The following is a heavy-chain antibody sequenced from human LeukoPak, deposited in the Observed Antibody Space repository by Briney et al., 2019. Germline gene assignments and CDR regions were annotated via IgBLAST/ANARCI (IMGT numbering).Heavy chain of an antibody. CDR1: GYSFTSYW. J-gene: IGHJ3*02. CDR2: IYPGDSDT. D-gene: IGHD2/OR15-2a*01. CDR3: ARPFCVSCNNDAFDI. V-gene: IGHV5-51*01. Sequence: GESLKISCKGSGYSFTSYWIGWVRQMPGKGLEWMGIIYPGDSDTRYSPSFQGQVTISADKSISTAYLQWSSLKASDTAMYYCARPFCVSCNNDAFDIWGQGTMVTVSS.